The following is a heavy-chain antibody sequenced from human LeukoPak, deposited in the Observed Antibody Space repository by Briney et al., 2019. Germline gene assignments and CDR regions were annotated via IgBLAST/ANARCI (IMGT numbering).Heavy chain of an antibody. CDR2: IYHSGST. CDR1: GYSISSGYY. J-gene: IGHJ4*02. V-gene: IGHV4-38-2*02. CDR3: ARDTRSGVGAPYFDY. Sequence: SETLSLTCTVSGYSISSGYYWGWIRQPPGKGLEWIGSIYHSGSTYYNPSLKSRVTISVDTSKNQFPLKLSSVTAADTAVYYCARDTRSGVGAPYFDYWGQGTLVTVSS. D-gene: IGHD1-26*01.